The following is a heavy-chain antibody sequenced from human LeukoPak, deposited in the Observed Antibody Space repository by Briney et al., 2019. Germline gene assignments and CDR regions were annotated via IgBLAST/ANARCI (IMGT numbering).Heavy chain of an antibody. CDR1: GFTFSNYG. Sequence: PGGSLRLSCAASGFTFSNYGMHWVRQAPGKGPEWVANIGPGSDTYYVESVRGRFTISRDNAQSSLYLQMDSLRGDDSAVYYCGRWGVSAGLDRWGQGTLVTVSS. CDR3: GRWGVSAGLDR. V-gene: IGHV3-7*01. CDR2: IGPGSDT. D-gene: IGHD3-10*01. J-gene: IGHJ5*02.